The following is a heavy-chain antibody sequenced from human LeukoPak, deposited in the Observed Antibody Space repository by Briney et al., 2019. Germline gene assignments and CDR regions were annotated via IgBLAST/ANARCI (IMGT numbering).Heavy chain of an antibody. CDR2: IGTAGDT. CDR1: GFTFSSYD. Sequence: GGSLRLSCAASGFTFSSYDMHWVRQATEKGLEWVSAIGTAGDTYYPGSVKGRFTISRENAKNSLYLQMNSLRAGDTAVYYCARARGGSYPYFDYWGQGTLVTVSS. D-gene: IGHD1-26*01. V-gene: IGHV3-13*04. J-gene: IGHJ4*02. CDR3: ARARGGSYPYFDY.